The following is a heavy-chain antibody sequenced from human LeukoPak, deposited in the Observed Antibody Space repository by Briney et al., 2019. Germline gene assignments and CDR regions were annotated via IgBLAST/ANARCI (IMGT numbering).Heavy chain of an antibody. J-gene: IGHJ3*02. CDR2: TYYRSKWYN. CDR1: GDSVSSDSVA. V-gene: IGHV6-1*01. Sequence: SQTLSLTCAISGDSVSSDSVAWNWIRQSPSRGLEWLGGTYYRSKWYNDYAVSVKSRITINPDTSKNQFSLQLNSVTPEDTAVYYCARDRIAVAGTVSGAFDIWGQGTMVTVSS. CDR3: ARDRIAVAGTVSGAFDI. D-gene: IGHD6-19*01.